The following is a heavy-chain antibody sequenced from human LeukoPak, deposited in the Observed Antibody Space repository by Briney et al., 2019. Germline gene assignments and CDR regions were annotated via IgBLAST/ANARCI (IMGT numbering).Heavy chain of an antibody. CDR2: IYYSGST. J-gene: IGHJ3*02. CDR1: GGSISSYY. V-gene: IGHV4-59*08. Sequence: PSGTLSLTCTVSGGSISSYYWSWIRQPPGRGLEWIGYIYYSGSTIHNPSLKSRVTLSVDMSKSQFSLSLTSVTASDAAVYYCVRHKRWLQSPDAFDIWGQGTMVTVSS. CDR3: VRHKRWLQSPDAFDI. D-gene: IGHD5-24*01.